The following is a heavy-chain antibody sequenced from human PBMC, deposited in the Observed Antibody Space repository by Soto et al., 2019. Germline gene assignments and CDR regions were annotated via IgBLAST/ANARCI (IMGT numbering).Heavy chain of an antibody. V-gene: IGHV1-18*01. J-gene: IGHJ4*02. D-gene: IGHD3-9*01. CDR1: GDNFKTYS. Sequence: GASVKVSCKASGDNFKTYSLHWARQAPGQRLEWMGWISAYNGNTHYAQKLQGRVTMTTDTSTSTAYMELRSLRSDDTAVYYCARDRLRYFDWLGFGEYWGQGTLVTVSS. CDR2: ISAYNGNT. CDR3: ARDRLRYFDWLGFGEY.